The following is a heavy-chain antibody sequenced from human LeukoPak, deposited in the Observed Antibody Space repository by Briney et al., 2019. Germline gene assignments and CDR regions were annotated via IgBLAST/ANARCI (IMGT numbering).Heavy chain of an antibody. CDR3: ARDYDTTSGSLGDY. Sequence: GGSLRLSCAASGFIVSTKYMSWFRQAPGKGLEWVSLIYNDGTTYYADSVKGRFTASRDNSKNTLYLQMNSLRAEDTAVCYCARDYDTTSGSLGDYWGQGTLVTVSS. V-gene: IGHV3-53*01. CDR1: GFIVSTKY. D-gene: IGHD3-10*01. J-gene: IGHJ4*02. CDR2: IYNDGTT.